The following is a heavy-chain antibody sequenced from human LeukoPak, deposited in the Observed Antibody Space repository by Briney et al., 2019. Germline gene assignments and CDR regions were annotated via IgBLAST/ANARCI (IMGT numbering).Heavy chain of an antibody. CDR2: IIPIFGTA. D-gene: IGHD5-24*01. Sequence: SVKVSCKASGGTFSSYAISWVRQAPGQGLEWMGGIIPIFGTANYAQKFQGRVTITADKSTSTAYMELSSLRSEDTAVYYCARDRRWLRTGPLSAAFDIWGQGTMVTVSS. V-gene: IGHV1-69*06. CDR1: GGTFSSYA. CDR3: ARDRRWLRTGPLSAAFDI. J-gene: IGHJ3*02.